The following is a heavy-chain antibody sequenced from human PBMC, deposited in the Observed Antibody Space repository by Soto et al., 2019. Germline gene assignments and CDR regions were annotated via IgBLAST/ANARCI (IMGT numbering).Heavy chain of an antibody. CDR1: GFTFSSYS. J-gene: IGHJ4*02. D-gene: IGHD3-22*01. CDR2: ISSSSSYI. CDR3: ARDRPEYYYDSSGSREEGY. V-gene: IGHV3-21*01. Sequence: GGSLRLSCAASGFTFSSYSMNWVRQAPGKGLEWVSSISSSSSYIYYADSVKGRFTISRDNAKNSLYLQMNSLRAEDTAVYYCARDRPEYYYDSSGSREEGYWGQGTLVTVSS.